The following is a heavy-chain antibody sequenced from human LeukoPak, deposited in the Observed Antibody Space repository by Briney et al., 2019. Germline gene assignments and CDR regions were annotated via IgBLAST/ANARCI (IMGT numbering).Heavy chain of an antibody. CDR1: GYTFTSYF. J-gene: IGHJ4*02. CDR3: ARDQEGFDY. V-gene: IGHV1-46*01. CDR2: INTDRGDR. Sequence: ASVKVSCKSSGYTFTSYFLHWVRQAPGQGLEWMGIINTDRGDRSLAQKFHGGITMTRDTSTSTVYMELSGLISEDTAVYYCARDQEGFDYWGQGTLVTVSS.